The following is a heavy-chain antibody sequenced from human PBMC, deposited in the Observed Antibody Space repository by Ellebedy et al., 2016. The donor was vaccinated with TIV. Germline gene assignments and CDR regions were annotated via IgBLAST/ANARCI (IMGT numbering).Heavy chain of an antibody. CDR1: GGSISSSSYY. J-gene: IGHJ6*02. D-gene: IGHD6-19*01. CDR2: IYYSGST. CDR3: ARESSGWYNSVYYYYYGMDV. Sequence: MPSETLSLTCTVSGGSISSSSYYWGWIRQPTGKGLEWIGKIYYSGSTYYNPSLKSRVTISLDTSKNQFSLKLSSVTAADTAVYYCARESSGWYNSVYYYYYGMDVWGQGTTVTVS. V-gene: IGHV4-39*01.